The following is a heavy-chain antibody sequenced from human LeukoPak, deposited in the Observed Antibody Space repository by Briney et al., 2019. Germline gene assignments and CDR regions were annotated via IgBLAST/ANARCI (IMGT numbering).Heavy chain of an antibody. D-gene: IGHD3-9*01. Sequence: GSLRLSCAASGFTFSSYAMSWVRQAPGKGLEWVSAISGSGGSTYYADSVKGRFTISRDNSKNTLYLQMNSLRAEDTAVYYCAKDRALRYFDWGPFDYWGQGTLVTVSS. CDR1: GFTFSSYA. J-gene: IGHJ4*02. V-gene: IGHV3-23*01. CDR2: ISGSGGST. CDR3: AKDRALRYFDWGPFDY.